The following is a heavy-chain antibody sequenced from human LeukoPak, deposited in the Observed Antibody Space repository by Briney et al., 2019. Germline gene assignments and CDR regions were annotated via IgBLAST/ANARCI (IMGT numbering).Heavy chain of an antibody. CDR2: ISYDGSNK. CDR1: GFTFSTYG. Sequence: PGGSLRLSCAASGFTFSTYGMHWVRQAPGKGLEWVAVISYDGSNKYYADSVKGRFTISRDNSKNTLYLQMNSLRAEDTAVYYCAKWGYCSGGSCYSGFDYWGQGTLVTISS. V-gene: IGHV3-30*18. D-gene: IGHD2-15*01. J-gene: IGHJ4*02. CDR3: AKWGYCSGGSCYSGFDY.